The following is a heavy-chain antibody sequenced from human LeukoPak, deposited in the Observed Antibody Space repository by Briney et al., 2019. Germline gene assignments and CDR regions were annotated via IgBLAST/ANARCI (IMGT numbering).Heavy chain of an antibody. CDR3: AKALGGGSYYDY. J-gene: IGHJ4*02. Sequence: GGSLRLSCATSGFTFSNYAMTWVRQAPGKGLEWVSTISSSASSTYFADSVKGRFTISRDNSKNTLFLQMGSLTAEDTSLYYCAKALGGGSYYDYWGQGTLVTVSS. CDR2: ISSSASST. CDR1: GFTFSNYA. D-gene: IGHD1-26*01. V-gene: IGHV3-23*01.